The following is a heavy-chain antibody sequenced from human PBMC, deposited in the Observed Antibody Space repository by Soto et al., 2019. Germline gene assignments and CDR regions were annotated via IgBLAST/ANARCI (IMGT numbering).Heavy chain of an antibody. CDR2: ISYDGSNK. CDR3: ARDLSGLVPAAMWEYGMDV. D-gene: IGHD2-2*01. V-gene: IGHV3-30-3*01. Sequence: QVQLVESGGGVVQPGRSLRLSCAASGFTFSSYAMHWVRQAPGKGLEWVAVISYDGSNKYYADSVKGRFTISRDNSDNTLYLQMNSLGAEDTAVYYCARDLSGLVPAAMWEYGMDVWGQGTTVTVSS. CDR1: GFTFSSYA. J-gene: IGHJ6*02.